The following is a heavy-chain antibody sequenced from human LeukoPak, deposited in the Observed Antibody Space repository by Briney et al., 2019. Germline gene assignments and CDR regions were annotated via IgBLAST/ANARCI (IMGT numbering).Heavy chain of an antibody. Sequence: SVKVSCKASGFTFTSSAMQWVRQARGQRLEWIGWIVVGSGNTNYAQKFQERVTITRDMSTSTAYMELSSLRSEDTAVYYCAARAGSGNYYNPDFDYWGQGTLVTVSS. V-gene: IGHV1-58*02. CDR1: GFTFTSSA. CDR2: IVVGSGNT. D-gene: IGHD3-10*01. J-gene: IGHJ4*02. CDR3: AARAGSGNYYNPDFDY.